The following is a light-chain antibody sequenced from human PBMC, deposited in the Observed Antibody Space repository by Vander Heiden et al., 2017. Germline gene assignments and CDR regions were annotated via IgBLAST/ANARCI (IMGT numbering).Light chain of an antibody. CDR2: GAS. CDR3: QQYGSSPFT. CDR1: QSVSSSY. Sequence: EMVLTQSPGTVSLSPGERATLSGRSSQSVSSSYLAWYQQKPGQAPRLLIYGASSRATGIPDRFSGSGSGTDFTLTISRLEPEDFAVYYCQQYGSSPFTFGPGTRVDIK. J-gene: IGKJ3*01. V-gene: IGKV3-20*01.